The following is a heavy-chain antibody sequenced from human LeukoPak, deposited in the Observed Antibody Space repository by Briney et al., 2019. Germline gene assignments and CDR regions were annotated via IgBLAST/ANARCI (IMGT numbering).Heavy chain of an antibody. D-gene: IGHD3/OR15-3a*01. CDR2: INPSGGST. Sequence: ASVKVSCKPSGYTFTSYYMHWVRQAPGQGLEWMGLINPSGGSTSYAQKFQGRVTMTRDMSTSTFYIELSSLRSEDTAVYYCARGLSSRFRFLDLFDYWGQGTLGTVS. J-gene: IGHJ4*02. V-gene: IGHV1-46*01. CDR1: GYTFTSYY. CDR3: ARGLSSRFRFLDLFDY.